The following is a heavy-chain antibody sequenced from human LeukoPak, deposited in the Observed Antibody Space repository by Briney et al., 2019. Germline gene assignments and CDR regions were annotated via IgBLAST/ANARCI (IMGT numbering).Heavy chain of an antibody. V-gene: IGHV3-21*01. D-gene: IGHD3-3*01. Sequence: PGGSLRLPCAASGFTFSSYSMNWVRQAPGKGLEWVSSISSSSSYIYYADSVKGRFTISRDNAKNSLYLQMNSLRAEDTAVYYCAREPRITIFGVVIGPGWFDPWGQGTLVTVSS. CDR1: GFTFSSYS. J-gene: IGHJ5*02. CDR2: ISSSSSYI. CDR3: AREPRITIFGVVIGPGWFDP.